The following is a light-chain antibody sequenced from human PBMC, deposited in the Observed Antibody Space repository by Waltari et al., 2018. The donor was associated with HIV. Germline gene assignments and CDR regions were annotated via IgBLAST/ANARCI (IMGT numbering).Light chain of an antibody. CDR1: QTVLYTSNNKNY. CDR2: WAS. CDR3: QQYYGNPLT. Sequence: DIVMTQSPDSLAVSLGERATINCKSSQTVLYTSNNKNYLAWYQQKPGQPPKLLIYWASTRESGVPDRFSGSGSGTDFTLTISNMQAADVAVYYCQQYYGNPLTFGGG. V-gene: IGKV4-1*01. J-gene: IGKJ4*01.